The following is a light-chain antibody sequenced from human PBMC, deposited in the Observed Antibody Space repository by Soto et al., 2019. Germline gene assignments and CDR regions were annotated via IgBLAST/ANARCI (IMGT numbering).Light chain of an antibody. CDR1: HSFSSN. J-gene: IGKJ1*01. V-gene: IGKV3-15*01. CDR3: QQYNNWPKT. Sequence: EIVMTQSPATLSVSPGERATLSCRASHSFSSNLAWYQQKPGQAPRLLIYGASTRATGIPARFSGSGSGTEFTLTISSLQSEDFAVYYCQQYNNWPKTLGQGTKVDIK. CDR2: GAS.